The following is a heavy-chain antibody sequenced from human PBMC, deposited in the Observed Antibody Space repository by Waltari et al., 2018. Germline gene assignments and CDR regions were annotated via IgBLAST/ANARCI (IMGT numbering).Heavy chain of an antibody. CDR2: INHSGST. D-gene: IGHD1-26*01. V-gene: IGHV4-34*01. J-gene: IGHJ4*02. CDR1: GGSFSGYY. Sequence: QVQLQQWGAGLLKPSETLSLTCAVYGGSFSGYYWSWIRQPPGKGLEWIGEINHSGSTNYNPSLKSRVTISVDTSKNQFSLKLSSVTAADTAVYYCARDLVGTGHVDYWGQGTLVTVSS. CDR3: ARDLVGTGHVDY.